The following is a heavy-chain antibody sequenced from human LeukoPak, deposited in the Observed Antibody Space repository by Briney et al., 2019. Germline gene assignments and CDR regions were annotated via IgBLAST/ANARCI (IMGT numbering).Heavy chain of an antibody. CDR3: ARSPYDYVWGSCDY. CDR2: IYYSGST. CDR1: GVSISSSNSY. Sequence: NASETLSLTCTVSGVSISSSNSYWGWIRQPPGKGLEWSGSIYYSGSTYYNPSLKSRVTISVDTSKNQFSLKLSSVTAADTAVYYCARSPYDYVWGSCDYWGQGTLVTVSS. V-gene: IGHV4-39*07. D-gene: IGHD3-16*01. J-gene: IGHJ4*02.